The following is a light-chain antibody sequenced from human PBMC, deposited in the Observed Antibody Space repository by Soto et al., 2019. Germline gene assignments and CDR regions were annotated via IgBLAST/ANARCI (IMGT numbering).Light chain of an antibody. V-gene: IGLV2-23*02. J-gene: IGLJ1*01. CDR3: CSYAGSSTWV. CDR1: SSDVGSYNL. Sequence: QSVLTQPAFVSGSPGQSITISCTGTSSDVGSYNLVSWYQQHPGKAPKLMIYEVSKRPSGVSNRFSGSKSGNTASLTISGLQAEDEADYYCCSYAGSSTWVFGTGTKVTVL. CDR2: EVS.